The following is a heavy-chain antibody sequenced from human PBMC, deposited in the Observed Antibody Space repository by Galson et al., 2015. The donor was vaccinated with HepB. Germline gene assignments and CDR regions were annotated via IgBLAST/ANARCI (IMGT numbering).Heavy chain of an antibody. D-gene: IGHD6-19*01. J-gene: IGHJ6*03. Sequence: LSLTCTVSGGSINFYYWSWIRQPPGKGLEWIGHISDSGNTNYHPSLKSRVTISLDTSKNQFSLRLNSVTAADTAVYYCARQSREYSSGWYLGSFNYMDVWGKGSTVTVSS. CDR3: ARQSREYSSGWYLGSFNYMDV. CDR2: ISDSGNT. CDR1: GGSINFYY. V-gene: IGHV4-59*01.